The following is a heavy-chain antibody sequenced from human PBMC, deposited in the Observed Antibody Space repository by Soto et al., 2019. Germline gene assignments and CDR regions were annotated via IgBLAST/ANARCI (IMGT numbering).Heavy chain of an antibody. CDR3: AKDDTSDRGDDYFDP. CDR2: IGTNGDII. J-gene: IGHJ4*02. D-gene: IGHD2-21*02. Sequence: GGSLRLSCAASGFSFPSFAMSWVRQAPGKGLEWVAAIGTNGDIIWYADSVKGRLSISRDNSKNTLYLQLNSLRFEDTAVYYFAKDDTSDRGDDYFDPWGPGTLVTVSS. CDR1: GFSFPSFA. V-gene: IGHV3-23*01.